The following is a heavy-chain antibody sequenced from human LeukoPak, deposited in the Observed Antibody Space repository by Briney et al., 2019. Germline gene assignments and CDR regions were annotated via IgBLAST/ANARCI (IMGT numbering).Heavy chain of an antibody. CDR3: ATSWGRVRALDY. CDR1: GFTFSSYW. D-gene: IGHD3-16*01. J-gene: IGHJ4*02. V-gene: IGHV3-23*01. Sequence: GGSLRLSCAASGFTFSSYWMSWVRQAPGKGLEWVSAISGSGGSTYYADSVKGRFTISRDNSKNTLYLQMNSLRAEDTAVYCCATSWGRVRALDYWGQGTLVTVSS. CDR2: ISGSGGST.